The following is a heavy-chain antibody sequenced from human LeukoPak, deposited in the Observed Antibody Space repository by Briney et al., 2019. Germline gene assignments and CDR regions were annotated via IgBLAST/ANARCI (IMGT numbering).Heavy chain of an antibody. V-gene: IGHV4-31*03. CDR3: ARIPGDYYDTQGDY. CDR2: IYYSGST. J-gene: IGHJ4*02. CDR1: GGSIRSGGDY. Sequence: SETLFLTCTVSGGSIRSGGDYWSWIRQHPGKGLEWIGSIYYSGSTNYNPSLESRVTISVDTSKNQFSLRLSSVTAADTAVYYCARIPGDYYDTQGDYWGQGTLVIVSS. D-gene: IGHD3-22*01.